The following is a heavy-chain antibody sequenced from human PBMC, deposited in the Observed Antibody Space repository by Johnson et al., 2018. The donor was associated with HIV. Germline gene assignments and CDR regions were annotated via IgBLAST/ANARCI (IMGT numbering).Heavy chain of an antibody. V-gene: IGHV3-9*01. Sequence: VQLVESGGGVVQPGRSLRLSCAASGFNFSNYGIHWVRQAPGKGLEWVSGISWNSGSIGYADSVKGRFTISRDNAKNSLYLQMNRLRAEDTALYFCARERGSFEYSSSFAFDIWGQGTMVTVSS. J-gene: IGHJ3*02. D-gene: IGHD6-6*01. CDR1: GFNFSNYG. CDR3: ARERGSFEYSSSFAFDI. CDR2: ISWNSGSI.